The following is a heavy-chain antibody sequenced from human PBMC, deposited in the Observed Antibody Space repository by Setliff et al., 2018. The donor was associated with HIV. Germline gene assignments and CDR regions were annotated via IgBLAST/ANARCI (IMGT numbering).Heavy chain of an antibody. CDR1: GYSFSGYY. CDR2: INPNNGGT. J-gene: IGHJ4*02. CDR3: ARWSSGWSYFDF. Sequence: GASVKVSCKASGYSFSGYYMHWVRQAPGQGLEWMGWINPNNGGTSYAQKFQGRVTMTRDTSISTVYMELSRLRSDDTAVYYCARWSSGWSYFDFCGPGNAGHRLL. V-gene: IGHV1-2*02. D-gene: IGHD6-19*01.